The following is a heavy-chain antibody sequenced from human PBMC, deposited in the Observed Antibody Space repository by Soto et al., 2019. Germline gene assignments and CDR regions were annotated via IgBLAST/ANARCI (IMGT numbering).Heavy chain of an antibody. J-gene: IGHJ5*02. V-gene: IGHV4-39*01. CDR1: GDSIISSDLY. CDR2: IFYLGSS. D-gene: IGHD2-2*01. Sequence: PSETLSLTGTVSGDSIISSDLYWGWVRQPPGKGLEWIGSIFYLGSSYYNPSLKSRVTMSVDTSKNPSPVTVMCLTAGSTSWYLCARHSLPLGNNKWFDHLGQGTMVTFSS. CDR3: ARHSLPLGNNKWFDH.